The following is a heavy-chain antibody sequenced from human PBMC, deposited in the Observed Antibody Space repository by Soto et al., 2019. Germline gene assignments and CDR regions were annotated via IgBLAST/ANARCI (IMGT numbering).Heavy chain of an antibody. CDR1: GDSSSTSTYS. CDR2: IYHSGVT. CDR3: AGMPYTSGLRFDP. D-gene: IGHD6-19*01. J-gene: IGHJ5*02. V-gene: IGHV4-30-2*01. Sequence: PSETLSLTCSVSGDSSSTSTYSWSWIRQPPGKALEWVGFIYHSGVTSYNPSLKSRVSISLDMSNNQCTLNLRSVTAADTAVYYCAGMPYTSGLRFDPWGPGTLVTVSS.